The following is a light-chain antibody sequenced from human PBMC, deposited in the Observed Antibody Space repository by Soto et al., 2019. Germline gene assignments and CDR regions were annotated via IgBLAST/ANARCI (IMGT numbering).Light chain of an antibody. V-gene: IGKV3-20*01. Sequence: EIVLTQSPGTLSLSPGERATLSCRASQSVSSSSLAWYQQKPGQAPRLLIYGASRRATGIPDRFSGSGSGTDFTLTISRLEPEDFAVYYCQYYGSSPWTFGQGTKVDIK. J-gene: IGKJ1*01. CDR3: QYYGSSPWT. CDR1: QSVSSSS. CDR2: GAS.